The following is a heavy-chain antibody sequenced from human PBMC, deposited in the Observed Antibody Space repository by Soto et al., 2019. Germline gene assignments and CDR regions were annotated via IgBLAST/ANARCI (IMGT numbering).Heavy chain of an antibody. V-gene: IGHV4-61*01. J-gene: IGHJ4*02. Sequence: SETLSLTCTVSGGSVSSGSYYWSWIRQPPGKGLEWIGYIYYSGSTNYNPSLKSRVTISVDTSKNQFSLKLSSVTAADTAVYYCARVRYGGTTYYFDYWGQGTLVTV. CDR3: ARVRYGGTTYYFDY. D-gene: IGHD4-17*01. CDR1: GGSVSSGSYY. CDR2: IYYSGST.